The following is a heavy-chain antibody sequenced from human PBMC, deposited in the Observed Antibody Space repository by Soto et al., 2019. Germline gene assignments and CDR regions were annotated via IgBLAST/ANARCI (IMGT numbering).Heavy chain of an antibody. CDR3: ARLPRPAAYCGGDCYPN. Sequence: EVQLVESGGGLVQPGGSLRLSCAASGFTFSSYSMNWVRQAPGKGLEWVSYISSSSSTIYYADSVKGRFTISRDNAKNSLYLQTTSLRDEDTVVYYCARLPRPAAYCGGDCYPNWGQGTLVTVSS. CDR2: ISSSSSTI. J-gene: IGHJ4*02. D-gene: IGHD2-21*02. V-gene: IGHV3-48*02. CDR1: GFTFSSYS.